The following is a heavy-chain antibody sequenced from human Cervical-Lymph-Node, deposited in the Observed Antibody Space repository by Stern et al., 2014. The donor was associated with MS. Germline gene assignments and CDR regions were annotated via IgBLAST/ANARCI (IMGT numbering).Heavy chain of an antibody. CDR1: GG. J-gene: IGHJ5*02. D-gene: IGHD3/OR15-3a*01. CDR2: VIPFVGTS. V-gene: IGHV1-69*06. CDR3: ARGTGDNWFGP. Sequence: QVQLVQSGDEVKKPGSSVKVSCKSSGGISWVRQAPGQGLEWMVWVIPFVGTSYYAQKFQGRVTITADTSANTTYLHLSRLTSADTAVYYCARGTGDNWFGPWGQGTLVTVSS.